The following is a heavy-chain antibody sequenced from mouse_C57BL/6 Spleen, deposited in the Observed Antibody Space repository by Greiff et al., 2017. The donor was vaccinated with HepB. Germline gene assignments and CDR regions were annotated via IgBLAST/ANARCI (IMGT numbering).Heavy chain of an antibody. CDR1: GYTFTSYW. J-gene: IGHJ3*01. Sequence: QVQLQQPGAELVKPGASVKLSCKASGYTFTSYWMHWVKQRPGQGLEWIGMIHPNSGSTNYNEKFNSKATLTVDKSSSTAYMQLSSLTSEDSAVYYCARGDGTPFAYWGQGTLVTVSA. CDR2: IHPNSGST. CDR3: ARGDGTPFAY. V-gene: IGHV1-64*01. D-gene: IGHD1-1*01.